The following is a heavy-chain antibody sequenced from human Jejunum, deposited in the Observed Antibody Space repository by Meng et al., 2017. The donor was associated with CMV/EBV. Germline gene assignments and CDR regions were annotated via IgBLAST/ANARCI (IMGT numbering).Heavy chain of an antibody. CDR2: NIRGGRT. J-gene: IGHJ4*02. CDR3: AREDYYGTGGVDY. CDR1: VSSSH. Sequence: VSSSHCRWVRQAPGERLVWFSVNIRGGRTYYTDSVNVRFTFFRARSKTMLYLQMSSLRPEDTAVYYCAREDYYGTGGVDYWGQGTLVTVSS. D-gene: IGHD3-10*01. V-gene: IGHV3-53*01.